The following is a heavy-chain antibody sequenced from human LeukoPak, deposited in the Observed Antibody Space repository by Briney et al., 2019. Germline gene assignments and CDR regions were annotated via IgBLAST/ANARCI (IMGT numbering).Heavy chain of an antibody. CDR3: ARLSQTPDYYTLGGYYYLGY. D-gene: IGHD3-10*01. Sequence: ASVKVSSKASRYTFTSYDINWVREAAGHGLEWMGWMNPNTGRTGYAQKFQGRITMTRDTYINTAYMELTNLRSEDTAIYYCARLSQTPDYYTLGGYYYLGYWGRGTPVTVSS. V-gene: IGHV1-8*01. J-gene: IGHJ4*02. CDR1: RYTFTSYD. CDR2: MNPNTGRT.